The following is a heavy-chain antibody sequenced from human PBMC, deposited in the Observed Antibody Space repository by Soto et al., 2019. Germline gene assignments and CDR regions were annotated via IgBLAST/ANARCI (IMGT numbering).Heavy chain of an antibody. D-gene: IGHD3-10*01. V-gene: IGHV4-59*01. CDR1: GGSISSYS. J-gene: IGHJ6*02. CDR3: ATIGGFGSGVRGGPLYYVMDV. Sequence: QVHLQESGPGLVKPSETLSLTCSVSGGSISSYSWGWIRQPPGKGLEWMGYVFDSGSTNSNPSLKSRVTMSVDTSKNHFSLKLNSVTAADTAVYYCATIGGFGSGVRGGPLYYVMDVWGQGTTVSVSS. CDR2: VFDSGST.